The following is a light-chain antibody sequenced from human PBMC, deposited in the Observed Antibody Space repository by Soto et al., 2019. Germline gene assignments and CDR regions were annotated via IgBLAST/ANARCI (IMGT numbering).Light chain of an antibody. CDR1: QSILDRSKNKYY. Sequence: DIVMTQSPDSLAVSLGERATFNCKSSQSILDRSKNKYYLAWYQQKSGQPPKLLIYWASLRKSGVPDRFTGSGSGTDFTLTISSLQAEDVAVYYCQQYFTSPWTFGQGTKVDIK. CDR2: WAS. V-gene: IGKV4-1*01. CDR3: QQYFTSPWT. J-gene: IGKJ1*01.